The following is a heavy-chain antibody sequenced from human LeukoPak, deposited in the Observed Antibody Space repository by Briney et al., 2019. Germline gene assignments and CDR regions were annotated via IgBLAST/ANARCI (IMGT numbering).Heavy chain of an antibody. J-gene: IGHJ4*02. CDR2: IYYSGST. CDR1: GGAISSYY. Sequence: SETLSLTCTVSGGAISSYYWSWIRQPPGKGLEWIGYIYYSGSTNYNPSLKSRVTISVDTSKNQFSLKLSSVTAADTAVYYCARADRGYSYGYDLDYWGQGTLVTVSS. D-gene: IGHD5-18*01. V-gene: IGHV4-59*01. CDR3: ARADRGYSYGYDLDY.